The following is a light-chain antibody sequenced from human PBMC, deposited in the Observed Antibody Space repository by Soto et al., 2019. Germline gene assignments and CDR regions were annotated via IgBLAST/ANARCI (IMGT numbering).Light chain of an antibody. CDR3: QQSYSTQFS. V-gene: IGKV1-39*01. CDR2: AAS. CDR1: QSISSY. J-gene: IGKJ3*01. Sequence: DIQMTQSPSSLSASVGDRVTITCRASQSISSYLNWYQQKPGKAPKLLIYAASSLQSGVPSRFSGSGSRTDFTLTISSLQPEDFGTYYCQQSYSTQFSFGPGTKVDIK.